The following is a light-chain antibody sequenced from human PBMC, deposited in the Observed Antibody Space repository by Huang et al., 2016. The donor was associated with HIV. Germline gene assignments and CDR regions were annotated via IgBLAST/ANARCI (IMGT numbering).Light chain of an antibody. CDR3: QQRLNWPLT. J-gene: IGKJ4*01. V-gene: IGKV3-11*01. Sequence: ETVLTQSPATLSLSPGERATLSCRASQPVITYLAWYQQKPGQAPRLLIYAASNRAAGIPARFSGSGSGTDFTLTINTLEPEDFAVYYCQQRLNWPLTFGGGTKVEIK. CDR2: AAS. CDR1: QPVITY.